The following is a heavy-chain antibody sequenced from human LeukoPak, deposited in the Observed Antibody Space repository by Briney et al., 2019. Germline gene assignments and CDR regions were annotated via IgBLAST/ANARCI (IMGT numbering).Heavy chain of an antibody. V-gene: IGHV3-74*01. CDR2: INSDGSST. D-gene: IGHD2-21*02. CDR1: GFTFSSYW. Sequence: GGSLRLSCAASGFTFSSYWMHWVRQAPGKRLVWVSRINSDGSSTSYADSVKGRFTISRDNAKNTLYLQMNSLRAEDTAVYYCARASYCGGDCYSRYFQHWGQGTLVTVSS. J-gene: IGHJ1*01. CDR3: ARASYCGGDCYSRYFQH.